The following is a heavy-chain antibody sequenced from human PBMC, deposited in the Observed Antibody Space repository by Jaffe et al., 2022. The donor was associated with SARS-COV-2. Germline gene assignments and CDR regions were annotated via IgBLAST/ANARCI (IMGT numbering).Heavy chain of an antibody. CDR3: ARHNEGRVHPDYGDYGGAPAWYFDL. V-gene: IGHV4-39*01. Sequence: QLQLQESGPGLVKPSETLSLTCTVSGGSISSSSYYWGWIRQPPGKGLEWIGSIYYSGSTYYNPSLKSRVTISVDTSKNQFSLKLSSVTAADTAVYYCARHNEGRVHPDYGDYGGAPAWYFDLWGRGTLVTVSS. D-gene: IGHD4-17*01. J-gene: IGHJ2*01. CDR2: IYYSGST. CDR1: GGSISSSSYY.